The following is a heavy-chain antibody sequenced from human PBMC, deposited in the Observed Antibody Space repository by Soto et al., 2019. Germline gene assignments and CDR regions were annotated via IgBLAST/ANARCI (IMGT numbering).Heavy chain of an antibody. D-gene: IGHD4-17*01. CDR1: GGSISSGGYS. V-gene: IGHV4-30-2*01. J-gene: IGHJ4*02. CDR3: ARVSYGGELDY. Sequence: QLQLQESGSGLVKPSQTLSLTCAVSGGSISSGGYSWSWIRQPPGKGLEWIGYIYHSGSTYYNPSRKGRGTISVDRSKNQFSLKLSSVTAADTAVYYCARVSYGGELDYWGQGTLVTVSS. CDR2: IYHSGST.